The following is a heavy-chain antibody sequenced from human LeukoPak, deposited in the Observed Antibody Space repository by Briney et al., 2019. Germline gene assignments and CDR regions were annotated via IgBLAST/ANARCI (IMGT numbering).Heavy chain of an antibody. CDR3: ARIRRGVGVY. V-gene: IGHV4-34*01. Sequence: SETLSLTCAVYGGSFSGYYWSWIRQPPGKGLEWIGEINHSGSTNYNPSLKSRVTISVDTSKNQFSLKLSSVTAADTAVYYCARIRRGVGVYWGQGTLVTVSS. CDR2: INHSGST. CDR1: GGSFSGYY. D-gene: IGHD2-21*01. J-gene: IGHJ4*02.